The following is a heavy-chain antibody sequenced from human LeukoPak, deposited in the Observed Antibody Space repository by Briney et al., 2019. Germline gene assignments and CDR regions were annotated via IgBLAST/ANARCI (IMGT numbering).Heavy chain of an antibody. Sequence: GGSLRLSCAASGFTFSSYAMSWVRQAPGNGLEWVSAISGSGGSTYYADSVKGRFTISRDNSKNTLYLQMNSLRAEDTAVYYCAKDRIVVVQAAINWFDHWGQGTLVTVSS. CDR1: GFTFSSYA. CDR2: ISGSGGST. D-gene: IGHD2-2*01. J-gene: IGHJ5*02. V-gene: IGHV3-23*01. CDR3: AKDRIVVVQAAINWFDH.